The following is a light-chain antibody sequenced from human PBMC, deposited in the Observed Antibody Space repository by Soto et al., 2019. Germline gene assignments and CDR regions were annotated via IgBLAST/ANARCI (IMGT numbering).Light chain of an antibody. Sequence: QSALTQPASVSGSPGQSITISCTGTSSDIGTYNFVSWYQQRPGKAPKLIIFDVTNRPSGVSGRFSGSKSANTASLTISGLQFEDEADYYCSSYTVSSAPVIFGGGTKLTVL. CDR1: SSDIGTYNF. CDR2: DVT. CDR3: SSYTVSSAPVI. J-gene: IGLJ2*01. V-gene: IGLV2-14*02.